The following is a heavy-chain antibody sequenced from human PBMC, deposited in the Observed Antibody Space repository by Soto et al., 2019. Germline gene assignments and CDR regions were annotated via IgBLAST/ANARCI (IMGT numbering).Heavy chain of an antibody. V-gene: IGHV1-18*01. CDR1: GYTFTSYG. CDR3: ARVVGALGHWFDP. CDR2: ISVYNGNP. J-gene: IGHJ5*02. Sequence: QVQLVQSGAEVKKPGASVKVSCKASGYTFTSYGISWVRQAPGQGLEWMGRISVYNGNPNYAQKLQGRVTMTTDTATSTAYMGLRSRRSDDTAVYDCARVVGALGHWFDPWGQGTLVTVSS. D-gene: IGHD1-26*01.